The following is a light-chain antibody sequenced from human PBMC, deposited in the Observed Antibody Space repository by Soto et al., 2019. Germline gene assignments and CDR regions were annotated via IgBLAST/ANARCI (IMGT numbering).Light chain of an antibody. CDR2: DDN. Sequence: QSVMTQPPSVSAAPGQTVTISCSGSSSNSGGNSVSWYQQLPGTAPKLLIYDDNKRPSGIPDRFSGSKSGTSATLRITGFQTGDEADYYCGSWDSSLSAYVFGTGTKVTVL. V-gene: IGLV1-51*01. CDR3: GSWDSSLSAYV. J-gene: IGLJ1*01. CDR1: SSNSGGNS.